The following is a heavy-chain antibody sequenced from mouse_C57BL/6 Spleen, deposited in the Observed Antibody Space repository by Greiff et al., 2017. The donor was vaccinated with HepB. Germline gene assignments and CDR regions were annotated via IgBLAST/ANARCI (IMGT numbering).Heavy chain of an antibody. CDR2: IRSGSSTI. Sequence: EVQGVESGGGLVKPGGSLKLSCAASGFTFSDYGMHWVRQAPEKGLEWVAYIRSGSSTIYYADTVKGRLTISRDNAKNTLFLQMTSLRSEDTAMYYCARTHYYGSSYFDYWGQGTTLTVSS. CDR3: ARTHYYGSSYFDY. J-gene: IGHJ2*01. D-gene: IGHD1-1*01. V-gene: IGHV5-17*01. CDR1: GFTFSDYG.